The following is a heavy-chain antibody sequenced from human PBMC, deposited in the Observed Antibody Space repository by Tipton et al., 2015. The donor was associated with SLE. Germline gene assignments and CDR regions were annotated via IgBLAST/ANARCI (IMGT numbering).Heavy chain of an antibody. CDR3: ARGRLLEWLSTFYYYYGMDV. J-gene: IGHJ6*02. CDR1: GGSFSDYS. CDR2: INHSGST. V-gene: IGHV4-34*01. D-gene: IGHD3-3*01. Sequence: TLSLTCAVYGGSFSDYSWSWIRQPPGKGLEWIGEINHSGSTNYNPSLKSRVTISVDTSKIQFSLKLSSVTAADTAVYYCARGRLLEWLSTFYYYYGMDVWGHGTPVTVSS.